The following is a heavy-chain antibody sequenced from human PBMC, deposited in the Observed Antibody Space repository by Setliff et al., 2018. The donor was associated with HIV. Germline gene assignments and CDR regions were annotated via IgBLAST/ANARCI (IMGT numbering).Heavy chain of an antibody. J-gene: IGHJ4*02. CDR2: IWYDGSNK. V-gene: IGHV3-33*06. CDR1: GFTFSSYG. Sequence: GGSLRLSCAASGFTFSSYGMHWVRQAPGKGLEWVAVIWYDGSNKYYADSVKGRFTISRDNSKNTLYLQMNSLRAEDTAVYYCTKGVQRLRPYYFDSWGQGTLVTVSS. D-gene: IGHD4-17*01. CDR3: TKGVQRLRPYYFDS.